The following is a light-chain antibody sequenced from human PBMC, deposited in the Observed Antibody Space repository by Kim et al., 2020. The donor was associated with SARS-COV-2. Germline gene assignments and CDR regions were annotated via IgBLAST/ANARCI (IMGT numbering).Light chain of an antibody. CDR1: QRMSSW. CDR3: QQYNSYPLT. J-gene: IGKJ4*01. Sequence: DIQMTQSPSTLSASVGDRVTITCRASQRMSSWLAWYQQKPGKAPKLLIYKASSLESGVPSRFSGSGSGTEFTLTISSLQPDDFATYYCQQYNSYPLTFGGGTKLEIK. V-gene: IGKV1-5*03. CDR2: KAS.